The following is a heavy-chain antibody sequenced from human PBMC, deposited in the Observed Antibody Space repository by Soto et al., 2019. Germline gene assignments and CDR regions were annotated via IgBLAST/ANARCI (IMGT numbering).Heavy chain of an antibody. CDR1: GFTFSSYG. V-gene: IGHV3-33*01. CDR2: IWYDGSNK. Sequence: GSLRLSCAASGFTFSSYGMHWVRQAPGKGLEWVAVIWYDGSNKYYADSVKGRFTISRDNSKNTLYLQMNSLRAEDTAVYYCARERNPADAFEIWGQGTMVTVSS. J-gene: IGHJ3*02. CDR3: ARERNPADAFEI.